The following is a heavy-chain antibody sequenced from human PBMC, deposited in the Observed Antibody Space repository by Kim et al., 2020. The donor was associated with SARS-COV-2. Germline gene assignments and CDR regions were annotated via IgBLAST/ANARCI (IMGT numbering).Heavy chain of an antibody. V-gene: IGHV3-33*01. J-gene: IGHJ4*02. Sequence: GGSLRLSCVASGFTFSSYGMHWVRQAPGKGLEWVGVIRYDASNQYYADSVKGRFTISRDNSKNTLYLHMDNLSADDTAVYFCARGMVVAGISPHVDSWGQGTLVTVSS. CDR1: GFTFSSYG. CDR2: IRYDASNQ. CDR3: ARGMVVAGISPHVDS. D-gene: IGHD2-15*01.